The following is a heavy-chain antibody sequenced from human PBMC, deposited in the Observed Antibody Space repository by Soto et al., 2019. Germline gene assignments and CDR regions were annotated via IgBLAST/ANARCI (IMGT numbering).Heavy chain of an antibody. D-gene: IGHD1-26*01. J-gene: IGHJ4*02. Sequence: QMQLVQSGAEVKKTGSSVKVSCKASGYTFPQHYLHWVRQAPGQALEWMGWITPFNGDVNYAQKFQERVTITRDRSLNTAYMEMSSLKSEDTAMYYCATGGVGPAPFTWELPDHWGQGTLVTVSS. V-gene: IGHV1-45*02. CDR3: ATGGVGPAPFTWELPDH. CDR2: ITPFNGDV. CDR1: GYTFPQHY.